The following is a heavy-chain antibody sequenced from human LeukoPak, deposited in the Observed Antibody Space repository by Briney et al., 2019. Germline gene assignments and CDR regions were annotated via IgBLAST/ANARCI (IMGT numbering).Heavy chain of an antibody. CDR1: GFTFSSYA. CDR3: AKNSGSYRYWYFDL. V-gene: IGHV3-30-3*02. J-gene: IGHJ2*01. Sequence: GGSLRLSCAASGFTFSSYAMHWVRQAPGKGLEWVAVISYDGSNKYYADSVKGRFTISRDNSKNTLYLQMNSLRAEDTAVYYCAKNSGSYRYWYFDLWGRGTLVTVSS. CDR2: ISYDGSNK. D-gene: IGHD1-26*01.